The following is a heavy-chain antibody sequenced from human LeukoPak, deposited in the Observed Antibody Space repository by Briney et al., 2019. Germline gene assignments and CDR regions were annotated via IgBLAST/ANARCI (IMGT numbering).Heavy chain of an antibody. CDR1: GFTFTNYG. Sequence: PGRSLRLSCAACGFTFTNYGMHWVRQAPGKGLEWVAVISYDGSNKYYADSVKGRFTISRDNSKNTLSLQMNSLRPEDTAVHYWASSSSSYSDSPTDSWGQGTLVTVSS. CDR2: ISYDGSNK. V-gene: IGHV3-30*03. CDR3: ASSSSSYSDSPTDS. D-gene: IGHD6-6*01. J-gene: IGHJ4*02.